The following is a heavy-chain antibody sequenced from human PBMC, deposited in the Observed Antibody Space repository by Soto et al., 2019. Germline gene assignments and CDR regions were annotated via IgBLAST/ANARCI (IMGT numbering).Heavy chain of an antibody. Sequence: QVQLVESGGGVVQPGRSLRLSCAASGFTFSSYGMHWVRQAPGKGLEWVAVIWYDGSNKYYADSVKGRFTISRDNSKNTLYLQMNSLRAEDTAVYYCARGGRSTRKALYNWFDPWGQGTLVTVSS. CDR2: IWYDGSNK. D-gene: IGHD2-2*01. V-gene: IGHV3-33*01. CDR3: ARGGRSTRKALYNWFDP. J-gene: IGHJ5*02. CDR1: GFTFSSYG.